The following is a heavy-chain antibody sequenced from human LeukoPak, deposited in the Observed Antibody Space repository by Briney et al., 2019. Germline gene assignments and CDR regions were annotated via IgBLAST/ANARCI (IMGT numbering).Heavy chain of an antibody. D-gene: IGHD3-10*01. Sequence: GGSLRLSCAASGFTFSSYGMHWVRQAPGKGLEWVAVITYDGSNKYYADSVKGRFTISRDNSKNTLYLQVNSLRAEDTAVYYCAKDRYGSGSYCDYWGQGTLVTVSS. V-gene: IGHV3-30*18. CDR2: ITYDGSNK. J-gene: IGHJ4*02. CDR1: GFTFSSYG. CDR3: AKDRYGSGSYCDY.